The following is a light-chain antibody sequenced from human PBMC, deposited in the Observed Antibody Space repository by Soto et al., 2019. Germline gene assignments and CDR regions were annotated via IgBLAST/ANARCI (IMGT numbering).Light chain of an antibody. CDR3: QQYGSSSFT. J-gene: IGKJ3*01. V-gene: IGKV3-20*01. CDR2: GAS. Sequence: EIVLTQSPGTLSLSPGERATLSYRASQSVSSSYLAWYQQKPGQAPRLLIYGASSRATGIPDRFSGSGSGTDFTLTISRLEPEDFPVYYCQQYGSSSFTFGPGTKVDIK. CDR1: QSVSSSY.